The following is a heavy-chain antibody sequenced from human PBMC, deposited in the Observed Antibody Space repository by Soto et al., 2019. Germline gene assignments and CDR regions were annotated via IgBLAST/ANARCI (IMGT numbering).Heavy chain of an antibody. Sequence: QITLKESGPTLVKPTQTLTLTCTFSGFSLITSGVGVGWIRQPPGKALAWLAPIDWDDDKRYSPSLKSRLTITKDTSKNQVVLTMTNMDPVDTATYYCAHRAGEARCSSTSCYSAYYFDSWGQGTLVTVSS. CDR1: GFSLITSGVG. V-gene: IGHV2-5*02. CDR2: IDWDDDK. D-gene: IGHD2-2*01. J-gene: IGHJ4*02. CDR3: AHRAGEARCSSTSCYSAYYFDS.